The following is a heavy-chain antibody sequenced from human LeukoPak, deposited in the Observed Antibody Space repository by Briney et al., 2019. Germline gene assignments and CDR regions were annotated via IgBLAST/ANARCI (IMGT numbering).Heavy chain of an antibody. J-gene: IGHJ4*02. D-gene: IGHD3-22*01. CDR2: LWYDGSNK. V-gene: IGHV3-33*01. Sequence: GGSLRLSCAASGFTFSSYGMHWVRQAPGKGLEWVAVLWYDGSNKYYADSVKGRFTISRDNSKNTLYLQMNSLRAEDTAVYYCARDHYYYDSSGSPGYWGQGTLVTVSS. CDR1: GFTFSSYG. CDR3: ARDHYYYDSSGSPGY.